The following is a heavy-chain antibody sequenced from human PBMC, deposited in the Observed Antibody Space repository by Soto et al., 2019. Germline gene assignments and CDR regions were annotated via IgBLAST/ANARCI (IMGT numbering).Heavy chain of an antibody. J-gene: IGHJ4*02. CDR2: IIPIFGTA. Sequence: GASVKVSCKASGGTFSSYAISWVRQAPGQGLEWMGGIIPIFGTANYAQKFQGRVTITADESTSTAYMELSSLRSEDTAVYYCARGDAYSSSSGGDYWGQGTLVTVSS. V-gene: IGHV1-69*13. CDR3: ARGDAYSSSSGGDY. D-gene: IGHD6-6*01. CDR1: GGTFSSYA.